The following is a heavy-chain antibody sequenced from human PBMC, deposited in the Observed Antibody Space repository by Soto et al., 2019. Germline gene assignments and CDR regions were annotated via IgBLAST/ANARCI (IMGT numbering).Heavy chain of an antibody. Sequence: EVQLVESGGGLVQPGGSLRLSCAASGFSFGSSWMIWVRQVPGKGLVCVSRINSDGSSTKYADSVKGRFTISRDNAKNTLYLQMNGLRGEDTALYYCARLGVWSGSYYYRDVWGKGTTVTVSS. V-gene: IGHV3-74*01. D-gene: IGHD3-3*01. CDR2: INSDGSST. J-gene: IGHJ6*03. CDR3: ARLGVWSGSYYYRDV. CDR1: GFSFGSSW.